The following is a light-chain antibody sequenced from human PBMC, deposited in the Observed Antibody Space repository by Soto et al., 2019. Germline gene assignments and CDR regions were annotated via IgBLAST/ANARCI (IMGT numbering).Light chain of an antibody. CDR3: TSYTITSPYV. J-gene: IGLJ1*01. V-gene: IGLV2-14*01. CDR1: SSDIGRYNF. Sequence: QSALTQPASMSGSPGQSITISCTGTSSDIGRYNFVSWYQHHPGKAPKLIIYEATKRPSGVSYCFSGSKSGNTASLTISGLQAEDEADYYCTSYTITSPYVFGTGTKLTVL. CDR2: EAT.